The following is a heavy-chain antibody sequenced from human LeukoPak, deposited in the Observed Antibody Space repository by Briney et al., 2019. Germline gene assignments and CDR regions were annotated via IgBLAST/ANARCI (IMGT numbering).Heavy chain of an antibody. D-gene: IGHD2-21*02. CDR1: GFTFSSYG. CDR3: AKDLSSRICGGDCLYYYGMDV. V-gene: IGHV3-30*18. J-gene: IGHJ6*02. Sequence: GGSLRLSCAASGFTFSSYGMHWVRQAPGEGLEWVAVISYDGSDKYYADSVKGRFTISRDNSKNTLYLQMSSPRAEDTAVYYCAKDLSSRICGGDCLYYYGMDVWGQGTTVTVSS. CDR2: ISYDGSDK.